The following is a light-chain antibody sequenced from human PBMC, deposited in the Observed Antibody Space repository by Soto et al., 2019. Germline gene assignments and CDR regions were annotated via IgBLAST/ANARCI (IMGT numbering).Light chain of an antibody. J-gene: IGKJ2*01. V-gene: IGKV1-39*01. CDR3: RQSFTTPYT. Sequence: DIQMTQSPSSLSASVGDRVTITCRASQTIAMYVNWFQQKPGKAPKPLIYTTSSLQSGVPPRFSGSGSETDFTLTIGRLQPEDSATYYCRQSFTTPYTFGQGTKV. CDR1: QTIAMY. CDR2: TTS.